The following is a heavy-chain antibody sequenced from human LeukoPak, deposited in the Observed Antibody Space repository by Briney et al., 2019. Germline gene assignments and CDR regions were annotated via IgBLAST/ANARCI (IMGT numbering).Heavy chain of an antibody. CDR1: GFTFSNYW. CDR3: ATHRAAAGTN. CDR2: ISGDGGVT. D-gene: IGHD6-13*01. V-gene: IGHV3-74*01. Sequence: GGSLRLSCAASGFTFSNYWMEWVRQAPGKGLVWVSRISGDGGVTGYADSVKGRFTISRDNAKNTLSLQMISLRDEDTAVYYCATHRAAAGTNWGQGTLVTVSS. J-gene: IGHJ4*02.